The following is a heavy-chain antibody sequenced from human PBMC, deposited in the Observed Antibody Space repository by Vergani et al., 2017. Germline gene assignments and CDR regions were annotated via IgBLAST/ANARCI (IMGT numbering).Heavy chain of an antibody. J-gene: IGHJ2*01. Sequence: QVQLQEPGPGLVKTSETPSLTCTVSGGSFTNYYWSWFPQPPGKGLEWVGHIYYTGNTNYNPSLESRVTISFDTSKNKFSLTVNSVTAGDTAVYYCARDGGDSGWYRYFDLWGHGTLVAVSS. CDR1: GGSFTNYY. D-gene: IGHD6-19*01. V-gene: IGHV4-59*01. CDR3: ARDGGDSGWYRYFDL. CDR2: IYYTGNT.